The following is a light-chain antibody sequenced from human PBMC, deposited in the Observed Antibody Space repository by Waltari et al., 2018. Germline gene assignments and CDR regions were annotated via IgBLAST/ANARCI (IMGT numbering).Light chain of an antibody. V-gene: IGLV2-11*01. CDR3: CSYAGSYTFDVV. CDR1: SSDVDVYNY. CDR2: DFT. Sequence: QSALTQPRSVSGSPGQSVTVSCTGTSSDVDVYNYVSWYQQDPGKAPKLLIYDFTERPSGVPDRLSGSKSGNSASLTISGLRADDEADYYCCSYAGSYTFDVVFGGGTKLTVL. J-gene: IGLJ2*01.